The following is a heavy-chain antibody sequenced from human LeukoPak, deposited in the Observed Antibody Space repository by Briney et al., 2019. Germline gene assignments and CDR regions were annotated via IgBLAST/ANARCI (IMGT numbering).Heavy chain of an antibody. Sequence: GGSLRLSCAASGFPFSTYWIAWVRQAPGKGLEWVANIKNDGSEKYYVDSVKGRFTISRDNAENSLFLQMNSLRVEDTAIYYCTRDSGLTGYDLLDYWGQGTLVTVSS. CDR3: TRDSGLTGYDLLDY. J-gene: IGHJ4*02. D-gene: IGHD5-12*01. CDR1: GFPFSTYW. CDR2: IKNDGSEK. V-gene: IGHV3-7*01.